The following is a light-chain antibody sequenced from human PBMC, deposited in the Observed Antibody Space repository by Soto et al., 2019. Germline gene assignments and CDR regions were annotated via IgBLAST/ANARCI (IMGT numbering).Light chain of an antibody. CDR3: NSWTRSSTYI. V-gene: IGLV2-14*01. CDR1: SSDVGGYNY. Sequence: QSVLTQPASVSGSPGQSITISCTGTSSDVGGYNYVTWHQQHPGKVPKLIIYEVSNRPSGVSDRFSGSKSGNTASLTISGLQAEDEADYYCNSWTRSSTYIFGTGTQLTVL. CDR2: EVS. J-gene: IGLJ1*01.